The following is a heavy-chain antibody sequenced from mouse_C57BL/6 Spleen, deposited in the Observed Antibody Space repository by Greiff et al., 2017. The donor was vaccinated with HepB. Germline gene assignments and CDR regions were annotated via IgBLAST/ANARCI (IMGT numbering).Heavy chain of an antibody. CDR2: IYPGDGDT. V-gene: IGHV1-80*01. D-gene: IGHD2-4*01. CDR1: GYAFSSYW. CDR3: AREGLRGGHYFDY. Sequence: VQLQQSGAELVKPGASVKISCKASGYAFSSYWMNWVKQRPGKGLEWIGQIYPGDGDTNYNGKFKGKATLTADKSSSTAYMQLSSLTSEDSAVYFCAREGLRGGHYFDYWGQGTTLTVSS. J-gene: IGHJ2*01.